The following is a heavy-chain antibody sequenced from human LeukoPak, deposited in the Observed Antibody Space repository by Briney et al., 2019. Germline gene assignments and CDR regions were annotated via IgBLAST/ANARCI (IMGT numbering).Heavy chain of an antibody. D-gene: IGHD3-22*01. J-gene: IGHJ5*02. Sequence: SETLSLTCTVSGVSISTSRYYWSWIRQPPGKGLEWIGYIYYSGSTNYNPSLKSRVTVSVDTSKNQFSLKLSSVTAADTAVYYCARQGDYYDSSGYLWGQGTLVTVSS. CDR2: IYYSGST. CDR1: GVSISTSRYY. CDR3: ARQGDYYDSSGYL. V-gene: IGHV4-61*01.